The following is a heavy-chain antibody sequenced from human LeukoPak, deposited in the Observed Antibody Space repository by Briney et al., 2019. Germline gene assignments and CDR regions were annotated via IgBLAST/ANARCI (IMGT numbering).Heavy chain of an antibody. Sequence: PGGSLRLSCTASGFTFSSYSMNWVRQAPGKGLEWVSYISSSGSTIYYADSVKGRFTISRDNSKNTLYLQMNSLRAEDTAVYYCAKERYDFWSGYYDYWGQGTLVTVSS. D-gene: IGHD3-3*01. V-gene: IGHV3-48*01. CDR2: ISSSGSTI. J-gene: IGHJ4*02. CDR3: AKERYDFWSGYYDY. CDR1: GFTFSSYS.